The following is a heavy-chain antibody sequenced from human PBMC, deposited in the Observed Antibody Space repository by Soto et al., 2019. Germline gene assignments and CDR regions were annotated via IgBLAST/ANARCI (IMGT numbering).Heavy chain of an antibody. CDR2: IYHSGRT. V-gene: IGHV4-30-2*01. CDR3: AAAGGLGGVAAAY. D-gene: IGHD6-19*01. J-gene: IGHJ4*02. CDR1: GGSISSGGYS. Sequence: QLQLQESGSGLVKPSQTLSLTCAVSGGSISSGGYSWSWIRQPPGKGLEWIGYIYHSGRTYYNPSLTSRVTISVDRSKNQFSLKLSSVTAADTAVYYFAAAGGLGGVAAAYWGQGTLVTVSS.